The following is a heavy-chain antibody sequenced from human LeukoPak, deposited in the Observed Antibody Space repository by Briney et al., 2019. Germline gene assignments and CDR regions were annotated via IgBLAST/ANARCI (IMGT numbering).Heavy chain of an antibody. V-gene: IGHV1-46*01. J-gene: IGHJ4*02. CDR3: ARPALLGGSGSDYFDY. Sequence: ASVKVSCKASGYTFTSYYMHWVRQAPGQGLEWMGIINPSGGSTSYAQKFQGRVTMTRDTSTSTVYMELSSLRSEDTAVYYCARPALLGGSGSDYFDYWGQGTLVTVSS. CDR1: GYTFTSYY. CDR2: INPSGGST. D-gene: IGHD1-26*01.